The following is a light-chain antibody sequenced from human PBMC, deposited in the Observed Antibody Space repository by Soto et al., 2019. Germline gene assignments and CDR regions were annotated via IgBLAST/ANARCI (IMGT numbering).Light chain of an antibody. Sequence: LLTQSPGTLSLSPGERATLSCRASQSVSTSYLAWYQHKPGQAPRLLIYAASSRATGIPDRFSGSGSGTDYTLTISRLEPEDFAVYYCQHYGSSRTFGQGTKV. CDR1: QSVSTSY. CDR3: QHYGSSRT. CDR2: AAS. J-gene: IGKJ1*01. V-gene: IGKV3-20*01.